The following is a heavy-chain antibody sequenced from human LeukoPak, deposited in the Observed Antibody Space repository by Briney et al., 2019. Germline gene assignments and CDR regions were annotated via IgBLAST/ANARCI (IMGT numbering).Heavy chain of an antibody. CDR1: GFTLSSYW. J-gene: IGHJ4*02. Sequence: PGGSLRLSCAASGFTLSSYWMHWVRQAPGKGLVWVSRINSDGSSTSYADSVKGRFTISRDNAKNTLYLQMSSLRAEDTAVYYCARDLWSYYDSCGYDYDDYWGQGTLVTVSS. V-gene: IGHV3-74*01. CDR2: INSDGSST. CDR3: ARDLWSYYDSCGYDYDDY. D-gene: IGHD3-22*01.